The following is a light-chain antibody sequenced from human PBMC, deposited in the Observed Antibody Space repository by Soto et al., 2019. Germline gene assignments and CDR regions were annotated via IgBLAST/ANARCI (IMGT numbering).Light chain of an antibody. CDR2: GAS. CDR1: ESVSSR. J-gene: IGKJ5*01. CDR3: KQHGSSPIT. Sequence: EIVLTQSPGTLSLSAGERATLSCRASESVSSRFAWYQQKPGQAPRLLIYGASSRATGVQDRFSGSGSGTDFTLTIRRLEPEDFAVYYCKQHGSSPITFGQGTRLEIK. V-gene: IGKV3-20*01.